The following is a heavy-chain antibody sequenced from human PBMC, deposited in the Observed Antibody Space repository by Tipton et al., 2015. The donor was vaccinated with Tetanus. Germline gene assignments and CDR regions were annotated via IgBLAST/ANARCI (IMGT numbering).Heavy chain of an antibody. CDR2: INAGNGDK. Sequence: QLVQSGPEVKKPGASVRVSCKASGYTFTNNAIHWLRQAPGQRLEWMAWINAGNGDKRYSERFQGRVTIIRDTSASTVYMELSSLRSDDTAVYYCARDNGNGVMIAATLGIDYWGQGTLVTVSS. D-gene: IGHD2-15*01. CDR3: ARDNGNGVMIAATLGIDY. CDR1: GYTFTNNA. J-gene: IGHJ4*02. V-gene: IGHV1-3*01.